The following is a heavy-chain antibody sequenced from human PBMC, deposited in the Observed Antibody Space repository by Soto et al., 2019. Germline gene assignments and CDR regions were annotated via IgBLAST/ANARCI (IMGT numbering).Heavy chain of an antibody. CDR3: ARTSIAVAGTSYYYYGMDV. CDR2: IIPIFGTA. V-gene: IGHV1-69*13. J-gene: IGHJ6*02. Sequence: ASVKVSCKASGGTFSSYAISWVRQAPGQGLEWMGGIIPIFGTANYAQKFQGRVTITADESTSTAYMELSSLRSEDTAVYYCARTSIAVAGTSYYYYGMDVWGQGTTVTVSS. D-gene: IGHD6-19*01. CDR1: GGTFSSYA.